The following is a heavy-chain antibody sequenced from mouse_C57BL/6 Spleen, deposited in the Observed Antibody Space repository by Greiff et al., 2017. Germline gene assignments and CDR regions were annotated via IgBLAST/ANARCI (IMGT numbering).Heavy chain of an antibody. J-gene: IGHJ2*01. CDR3: ARPPIATVVAFDY. V-gene: IGHV1-64*01. D-gene: IGHD1-1*01. CDR2: IHPNSGST. CDR1: GYTFTSYW. Sequence: QVQLKQPGAELVKPGASVKLSCKASGYTFTSYWMHWVKQRPGQGLEWIGMIHPNSGSTNYNEKFKSKATLTVDKSSSTAYMQLSSLTSEDSAVYYCARPPIATVVAFDYWGQGTTLTVSS.